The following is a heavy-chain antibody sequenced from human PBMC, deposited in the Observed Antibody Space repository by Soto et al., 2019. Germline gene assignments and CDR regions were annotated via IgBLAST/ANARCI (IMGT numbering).Heavy chain of an antibody. V-gene: IGHV1-69*05. CDR3: ARERVAAAGRYYYYYGMDV. D-gene: IGHD6-13*01. CDR2: IIPIFGTA. CDR1: GGTFSSYA. Sequence: SVKVSCKASGGTFSSYAISWVRQAPGQGLEWMGGIIPIFGTANYAQKFQGWVTMTRDTSISTAYMELSRLRSDDTAVYYCARERVAAAGRYYYYYGMDVWGQGTTVTVSS. J-gene: IGHJ6*02.